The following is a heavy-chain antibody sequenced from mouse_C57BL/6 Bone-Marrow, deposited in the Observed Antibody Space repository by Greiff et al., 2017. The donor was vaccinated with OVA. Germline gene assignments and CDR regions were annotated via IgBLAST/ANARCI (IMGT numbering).Heavy chain of an antibody. D-gene: IGHD2-2*01. Sequence: VQLQESGAELVRPGASVKLSCKASGYTFTDYYISWVKQRPGQGLEWIARIYPGSGNIYYNEKFKGKATLTAEKSSSTAYMQLSSLTSDDSADYCCARSEGLRDYCDYGGRGTALTVS. CDR2: IYPGSGNI. V-gene: IGHV1-76*01. CDR1: GYTFTDYY. CDR3: ARSEGLRDYCDY. J-gene: IGHJ2*01.